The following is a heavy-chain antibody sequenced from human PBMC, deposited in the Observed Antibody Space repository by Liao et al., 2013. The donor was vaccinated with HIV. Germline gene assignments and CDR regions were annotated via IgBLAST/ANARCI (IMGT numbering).Heavy chain of an antibody. CDR3: ARTLDY. CDR2: IYYTGST. CDR1: GGSISTYN. J-gene: IGHJ4*02. V-gene: IGHV4-59*12. Sequence: QVQLQESGPGLVKPSETLSLTCTISGGSISTYNWSWLRQPPGKGLEWIGFIYYTGSTNFNASLKSRVTISVDTPKNQFSLKVSSVTAADTAVYYCARTLDYWGQGTLVTVSS.